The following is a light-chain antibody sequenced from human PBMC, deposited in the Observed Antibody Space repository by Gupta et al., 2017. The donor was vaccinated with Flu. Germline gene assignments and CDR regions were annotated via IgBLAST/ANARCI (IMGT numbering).Light chain of an antibody. CDR3: SSYTSRSTYV. CDR1: SSDVGDYNY. CDR2: EVS. Sequence: QSALTQPASVSGSPGQSITISCSGASSDVGDYNYVSWYQQHPGKAPKLMIYEVSNRPSGVSNRFSGSKSGNTASLTISGLQAEDEADYYCSSYTSRSTYVFGTGTKVNVL. V-gene: IGLV2-14*01. J-gene: IGLJ1*01.